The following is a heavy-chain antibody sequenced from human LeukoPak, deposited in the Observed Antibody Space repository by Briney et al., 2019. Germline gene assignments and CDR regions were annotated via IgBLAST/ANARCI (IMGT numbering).Heavy chain of an antibody. D-gene: IGHD3-9*01. Sequence: GRSLRLSCAASGFTFSSYAMHWVRQAPGKGLEWVAVISYDGSNKYYADSVKGRFTISRDNSKNTLYLQMNSLRAEDTAVYYCAKDLEKGYDILTGDLYFDYWGQGTLVTVSS. V-gene: IGHV3-30-3*01. CDR3: AKDLEKGYDILTGDLYFDY. J-gene: IGHJ4*02. CDR1: GFTFSSYA. CDR2: ISYDGSNK.